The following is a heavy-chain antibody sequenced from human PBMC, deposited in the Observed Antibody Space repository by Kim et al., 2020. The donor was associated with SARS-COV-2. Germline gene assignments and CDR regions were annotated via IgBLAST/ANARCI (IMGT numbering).Heavy chain of an antibody. Sequence: SETLSLTCAVYGGSFSGYYWSWIRQPPGKGLEWIGEINHSGSTNYNPSLKSRVTISVDTSKNQFSLKLSSVTAADTSVYYCASAHYDFWSGYYNAYYGM. D-gene: IGHD3-3*01. V-gene: IGHV4-34*01. CDR1: GGSFSGYY. J-gene: IGHJ6*01. CDR2: INHSGST. CDR3: ASAHYDFWSGYYNAYYGM.